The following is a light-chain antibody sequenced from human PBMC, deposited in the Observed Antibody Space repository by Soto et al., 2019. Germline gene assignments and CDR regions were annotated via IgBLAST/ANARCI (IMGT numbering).Light chain of an antibody. J-gene: IGKJ4*01. CDR3: QQYGTSPLT. CDR1: QSVSNSW. V-gene: IGKV3-20*01. Sequence: EIVLTQSPGTLSLSPGERATLSCRASQSVSNSWLAWYQQKSGQAPRLLIYGASNRATGIPDRFSGSGSGTDFTLTISRLEPEDFAVYYCQQYGTSPLTFGGGTKVEIK. CDR2: GAS.